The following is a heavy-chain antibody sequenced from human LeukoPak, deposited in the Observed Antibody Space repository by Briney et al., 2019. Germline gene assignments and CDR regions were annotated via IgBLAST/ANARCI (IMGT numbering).Heavy chain of an antibody. D-gene: IGHD2-2*01. Sequence: SQTLSLTCTVSGGSISSGGYYWGWIRQHPGKGLEWIGYIYYSGSTYYNPSLKSRVTISVDTSKNQFSLKLSSVTAADTAVYYCARGREVVPAAIDYWGQGTLVTVSS. V-gene: IGHV4-31*03. CDR3: ARGREVVPAAIDY. CDR2: IYYSGST. CDR1: GGSISSGGYY. J-gene: IGHJ4*02.